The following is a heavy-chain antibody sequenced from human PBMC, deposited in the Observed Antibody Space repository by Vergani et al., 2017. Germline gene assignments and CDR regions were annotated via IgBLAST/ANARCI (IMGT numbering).Heavy chain of an antibody. Sequence: QVQLVQSGAEVKKPGSSVKVSCKASGGTFSSYTISWVRQAPGQGLEWMGRIIPILGIANYAQKLQGRVTMTTDTSTSTAYMELRSLRSDDTAVYYCARTYDYGDYGFDPWGQGTLVTVSS. D-gene: IGHD4-17*01. CDR2: IIPILGIA. J-gene: IGHJ5*02. CDR3: ARTYDYGDYGFDP. V-gene: IGHV1-69*02. CDR1: GGTFSSYT.